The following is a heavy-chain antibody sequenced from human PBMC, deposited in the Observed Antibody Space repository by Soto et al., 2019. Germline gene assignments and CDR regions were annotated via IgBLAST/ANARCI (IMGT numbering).Heavy chain of an antibody. CDR3: ARDLGAYSSSWYFDY. CDR1: GYTFTSHG. D-gene: IGHD6-13*01. Sequence: QVQLVQSGAEVKKPGASVRISCKASGYTFTSHGISWVRQAPGQGLEWMGWISPYNGNTNSAQRVQGRVTMTTDTSTSAAYMELRSLRSDGTAVYYCARDLGAYSSSWYFDYWGQGTLVTVSS. CDR2: ISPYNGNT. V-gene: IGHV1-18*01. J-gene: IGHJ4*02.